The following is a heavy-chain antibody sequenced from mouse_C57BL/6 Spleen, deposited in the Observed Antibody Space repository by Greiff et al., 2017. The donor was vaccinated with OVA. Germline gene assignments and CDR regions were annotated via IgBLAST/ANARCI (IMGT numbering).Heavy chain of an antibody. CDR2: IDPEDGET. V-gene: IGHV14-2*01. CDR3: ARGDDYGYWYCDV. CDR1: GFNIKDYY. D-gene: IGHD2-4*01. Sequence: EVQLQQSGAELVKPGASVKLSCTASGFNIKDYYMHWVKQRTEQGLEWIGRIDPEDGETKYAPKFQGKVTITADTSSNTAYLQLHSLTSEDAAVYCCARGDDYGYWYCDVWGTGTTVTVSS. J-gene: IGHJ1*03.